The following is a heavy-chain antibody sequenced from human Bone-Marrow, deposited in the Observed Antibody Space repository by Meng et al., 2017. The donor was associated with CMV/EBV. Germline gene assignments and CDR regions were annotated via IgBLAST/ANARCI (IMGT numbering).Heavy chain of an antibody. D-gene: IGHD3-22*01. J-gene: IGHJ4*02. CDR3: AKSSYYDSSGWFDY. V-gene: IGHV3-23*01. CDR1: GFTFSSYA. CDR2: ITGSGGST. Sequence: SGFTFSSYAMSCVRQTPGKGLEWVSGITGSGGSTYYADSVKGRFTISRDNSKNTLYLQMNSLRAEDTAVYYCAKSSYYDSSGWFDYWGQGTLVTVSS.